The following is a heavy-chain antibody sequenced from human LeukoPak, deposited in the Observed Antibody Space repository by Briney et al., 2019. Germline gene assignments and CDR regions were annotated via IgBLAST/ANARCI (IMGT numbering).Heavy chain of an antibody. D-gene: IGHD2-15*01. Sequence: GGSLRLSCAASGFIVSGDFMSWVRQAPGKGLEWVSVIYSDGSTYYADSVKGRFTISRDNAKNTLYLQMNSLRAEDTAVYYCAKARGEQSGGSNYWGQGTLVTVSS. V-gene: IGHV3-53*01. J-gene: IGHJ4*02. CDR2: IYSDGST. CDR3: AKARGEQSGGSNY. CDR1: GFIVSGDF.